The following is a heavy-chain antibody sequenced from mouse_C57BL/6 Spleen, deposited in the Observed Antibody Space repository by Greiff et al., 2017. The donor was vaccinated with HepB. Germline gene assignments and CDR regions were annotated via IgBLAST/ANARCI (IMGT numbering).Heavy chain of an antibody. CDR3: AREPSDY. CDR2: IHPNSGST. V-gene: IGHV1-64*01. D-gene: IGHD6-1*01. J-gene: IGHJ2*01. CDR1: GYTFTSYW. Sequence: VKLVESGAELVKPGASVKLSCKASGYTFTSYWMHWVKQRPGQGLEWIGMIHPNSGSTNYNEKFKSKATLTVDKSSSTAYMQLSSLTSEDSAVYYCAREPSDYWGQGTTLTVSS.